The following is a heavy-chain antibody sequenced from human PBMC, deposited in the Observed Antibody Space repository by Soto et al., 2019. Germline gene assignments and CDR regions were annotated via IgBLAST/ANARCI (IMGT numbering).Heavy chain of an antibody. CDR2: IIPMFGVR. D-gene: IGHD2-21*01. J-gene: IGHJ3*02. CDR1: GGTFSTYS. V-gene: IGHV1-69*02. CDR3: TIGSWSGEVFDI. Sequence: QVQLVQSGAEVKKPGSSVKVSCKDSGGTFSTYSMFWVRQAPGQGLEWMGRIIPMFGVRYYAQRFQDRVTITADKSTATVHMELSSLRSEDTALYYGTIGSWSGEVFDIWGQGTMVTVSS.